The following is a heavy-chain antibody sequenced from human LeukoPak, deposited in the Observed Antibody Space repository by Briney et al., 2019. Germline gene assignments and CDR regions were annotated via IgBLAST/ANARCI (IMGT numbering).Heavy chain of an antibody. CDR3: AREGSGSYLGYYYYMEV. CDR2: INTSGST. D-gene: IGHD3-10*01. CDR1: GGSISSYY. V-gene: IGHV4-4*07. Sequence: SETLSLTCTVSGGSISSYYYSWIRQPAGKGLEWIGRINTSGSTNYNPSLRSRVTISADKSKKQFSLRLTSVTAADTAVYYCAREGSGSYLGYYYYMEVWGTGTTVTVSS. J-gene: IGHJ6*03.